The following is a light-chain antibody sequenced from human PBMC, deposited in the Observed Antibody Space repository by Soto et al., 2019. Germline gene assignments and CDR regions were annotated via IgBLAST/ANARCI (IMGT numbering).Light chain of an antibody. Sequence: EKELTQSPGTLSLSLGERDTLSCRASQSVSSSYAAWYQQKPGQSPRLLIYGASSRATGTPDRFSGSGSGTDFTLTINRLEPEDFALYYCQQYGSSPPTFGQGTKVDI. CDR1: QSVSSSY. J-gene: IGKJ1*01. CDR2: GAS. V-gene: IGKV3-20*01. CDR3: QQYGSSPPT.